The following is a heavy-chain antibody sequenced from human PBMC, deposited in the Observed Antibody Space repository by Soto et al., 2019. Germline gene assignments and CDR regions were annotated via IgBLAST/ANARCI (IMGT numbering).Heavy chain of an antibody. D-gene: IGHD1-1*01. CDR1: GYTFTSYT. Sequence: QVQLVQSGAEEKKPGASVKVSCKASGYTFTSYTMHWVRQAPGQRLEWMGWINAGNGNTKYSQKFQGRVTITRDTSASTAYMELSSLRSEDTAVYYCARGGTSAYYYYYGMDVWGQGTTVTVSS. CDR2: INAGNGNT. CDR3: ARGGTSAYYYYYGMDV. J-gene: IGHJ6*02. V-gene: IGHV1-3*05.